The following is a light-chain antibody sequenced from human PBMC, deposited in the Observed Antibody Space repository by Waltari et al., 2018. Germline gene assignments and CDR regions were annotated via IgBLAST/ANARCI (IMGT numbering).Light chain of an antibody. CDR2: EVT. J-gene: IGLJ7*01. Sequence: QSALTQPASVSGSPGPSITTSRTGTRSDVGGHNYVSWYQQYPGKAPTLIIYEVTKRPSGVSDRFSGSKSGNTASLTISGLQAEDEADYHCCSYTSATTLRVFGGGTRLTV. V-gene: IGLV2-14*01. CDR3: CSYTSATTLRV. CDR1: RSDVGGHNY.